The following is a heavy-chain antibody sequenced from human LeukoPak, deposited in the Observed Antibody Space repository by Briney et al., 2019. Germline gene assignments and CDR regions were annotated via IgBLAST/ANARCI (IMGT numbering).Heavy chain of an antibody. J-gene: IGHJ3*02. CDR1: GFTFTTYW. D-gene: IGHD6-13*01. Sequence: GESLRLSCAASGFTFTTYWMSWVRQAPGKGLEWVSVINWNGANTGYADSVKGRFTISRDNAKNSLHLQMNSLRAEDTAFYYCARALYASSSWHTFDIWGQGTMVTVSS. CDR3: ARALYASSSWHTFDI. CDR2: INWNGANT. V-gene: IGHV3-20*04.